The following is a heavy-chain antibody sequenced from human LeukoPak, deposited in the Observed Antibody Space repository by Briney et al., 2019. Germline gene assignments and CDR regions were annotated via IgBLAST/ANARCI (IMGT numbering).Heavy chain of an antibody. CDR3: VRVASIVFYY. CDR2: IRNKANSYTT. D-gene: IGHD3-3*02. J-gene: IGHJ4*02. CDR1: GFPFSDHY. V-gene: IGHV3-72*01. Sequence: GGSLRVSCAASGFPFSDHYLDWIRQAPGKGLEWVGRIRNKANSYTTEYAASVKGRFTISRDDSKNSLYLQMNSLKTEDTAVYYCVRVASIVFYYWGQGTLVTVSS.